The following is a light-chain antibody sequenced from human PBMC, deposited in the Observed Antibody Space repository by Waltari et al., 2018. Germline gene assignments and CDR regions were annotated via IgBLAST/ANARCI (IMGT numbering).Light chain of an antibody. CDR3: CSSTSSNTYV. J-gene: IGLJ1*01. CDR1: SADVGAHNH. CDR2: DVT. Sequence: QSALTQPASVSGYPGQSITISCTGTSADVGAHNHVSWYQEHPGTAPNLMIYDVTYRPSGVPNRFSGSKSGNTASLTISGLQTEDEADYYCCSSTSSNTYVFGTGTKVTVV. V-gene: IGLV2-14*03.